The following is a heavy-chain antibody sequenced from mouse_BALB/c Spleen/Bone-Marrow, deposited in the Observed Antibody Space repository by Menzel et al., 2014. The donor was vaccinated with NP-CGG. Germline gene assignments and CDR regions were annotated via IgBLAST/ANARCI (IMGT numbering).Heavy chain of an antibody. CDR1: GFTFTDYY. Sequence: EVHLVESGGGLAQPGGSLRLSCATSGFTFTDYYMSWVRQPPGKALEWLGFIRNKPNGYTTEYSASVKGRFTISRDNSQSILYLQMNTLRAEDSATYYCARDDYGRGYWGQGTTLTVSS. CDR2: IRNKPNGYTT. V-gene: IGHV7-3*02. J-gene: IGHJ2*01. D-gene: IGHD1-1*01. CDR3: ARDDYGRGY.